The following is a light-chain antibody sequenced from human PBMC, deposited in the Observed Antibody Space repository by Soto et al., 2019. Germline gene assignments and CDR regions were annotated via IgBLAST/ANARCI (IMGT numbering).Light chain of an antibody. CDR3: QQYNNWPRHT. CDR1: QSVSSN. J-gene: IGKJ2*01. CDR2: GAS. V-gene: IGKV3-15*01. Sequence: EIVMTQSPATLSVSPGERATLSCRASQSVSSNLAWYQQKPGQAPRLLIYGASTRATGIPASFSGSGSGTEFTLTISSLQSEDFAVYYCQQYNNWPRHTFGQGTKLEIK.